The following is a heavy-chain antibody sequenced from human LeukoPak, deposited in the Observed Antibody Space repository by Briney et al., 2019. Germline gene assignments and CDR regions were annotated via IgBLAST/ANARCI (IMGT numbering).Heavy chain of an antibody. CDR2: IIPIFGTA. CDR1: GGTFSSYA. CDR3: AREGMVRGVITNYYYYYMDV. Sequence: SVKVSCKASGGTFSSYAISWVRQAPGQGLEWMGGIIPIFGTANYAQKFQGRVTITADESTSTAYMELSSLRSEDTAVYYCAREGMVRGVITNYYYYYMDVWGKGTTVTISS. V-gene: IGHV1-69*13. D-gene: IGHD3-10*01. J-gene: IGHJ6*03.